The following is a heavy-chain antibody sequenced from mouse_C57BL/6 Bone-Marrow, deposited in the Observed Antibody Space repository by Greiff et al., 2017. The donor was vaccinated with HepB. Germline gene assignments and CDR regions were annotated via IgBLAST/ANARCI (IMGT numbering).Heavy chain of an antibody. V-gene: IGHV14-1*01. J-gene: IGHJ3*01. CDR3: TILYYGYAWFAY. CDR1: GFNIKDYY. CDR2: IDPEDGDT. Sequence: EVQLQQSGAELVRPGASVKLSCTASGFNIKDYYMHWVKQRPEKGLEWIGRIDPEDGDTEYAPKFQGKATMTADTSSNTAYLQLSSLTSEDTAVYYGTILYYGYAWFAYWGQGTLVTVSA. D-gene: IGHD2-2*01.